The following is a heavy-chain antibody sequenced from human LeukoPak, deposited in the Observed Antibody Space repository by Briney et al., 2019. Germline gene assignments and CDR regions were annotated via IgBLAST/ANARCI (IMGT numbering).Heavy chain of an antibody. CDR3: ATDQYSSNWYYFDY. D-gene: IGHD6-13*01. V-gene: IGHV3-9*01. J-gene: IGHJ4*02. CDR2: ISWNSGSI. Sequence: GRSLRLSCAASGFTFYDYAMHWVRQAPGKGLEWVSGISWNSGSIGYADSVKGRFTISRDNAKNSLYLQMNSLRAENTAFYYCATDQYSSNWYYFDYWGQGTLVTVSS. CDR1: GFTFYDYA.